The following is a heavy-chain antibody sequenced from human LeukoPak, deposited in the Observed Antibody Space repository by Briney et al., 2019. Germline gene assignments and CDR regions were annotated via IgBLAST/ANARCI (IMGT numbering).Heavy chain of an antibody. V-gene: IGHV3-30*03. Sequence: GGSLRLSCAASGFTFSSYGMHWVRQAPGKGLEWVAVISYDGSNKYYADSVKGRFTISRDNAKNSLYLQMNGLRAEDTAVYYCARDLPNEEIFAVVPLFDYWGQGTLVTVSS. CDR1: GFTFSSYG. J-gene: IGHJ4*02. CDR2: ISYDGSNK. D-gene: IGHD3-3*01. CDR3: ARDLPNEEIFAVVPLFDY.